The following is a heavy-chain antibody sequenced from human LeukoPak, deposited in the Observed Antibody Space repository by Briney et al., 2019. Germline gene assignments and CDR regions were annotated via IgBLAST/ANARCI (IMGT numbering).Heavy chain of an antibody. CDR1: GGTFSSYA. J-gene: IGHJ6*02. D-gene: IGHD5-24*01. Sequence: ASVKVSCKASGGTFSSYAISWVRQAPGQGLEWMGRIIPVLGITNYAQKFQGRVTITADKSTSTADMELSSLRSEDTAVYYCARGGGRWLQLSVADYYGMDVWDRGTTVTVSS. CDR2: IIPVLGIT. CDR3: ARGGGRWLQLSVADYYGMDV. V-gene: IGHV1-69*04.